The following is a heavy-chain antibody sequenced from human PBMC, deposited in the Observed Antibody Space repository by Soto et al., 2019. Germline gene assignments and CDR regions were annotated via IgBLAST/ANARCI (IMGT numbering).Heavy chain of an antibody. Sequence: ASVKVSCKASGGTFSSYAISWVRQAPGQGLEWMGGIIPIFGTANYAQKFQGRVTITADESTSTAYMELSSLRSEDTAVYYCERARDGGSYHFDYWGQGTLVTVSS. D-gene: IGHD1-26*01. J-gene: IGHJ4*02. CDR3: ERARDGGSYHFDY. V-gene: IGHV1-69*13. CDR1: GGTFSSYA. CDR2: IIPIFGTA.